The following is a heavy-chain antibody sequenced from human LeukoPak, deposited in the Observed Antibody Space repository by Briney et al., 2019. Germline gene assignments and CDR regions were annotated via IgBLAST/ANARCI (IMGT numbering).Heavy chain of an antibody. CDR2: IYYSGST. Sequence: SETLSLTCTVSGGSISSSSYYWGWIRHPPGKGLEWIGSIYYSGSTYYNPSLKSRVTISVDTSKNQFSLKLSSVTAADTAVCYCASPLYSSSPWGQGTLVTVSS. CDR3: ASPLYSSSP. CDR1: GGSISSSSYY. V-gene: IGHV4-39*01. D-gene: IGHD6-19*01. J-gene: IGHJ5*02.